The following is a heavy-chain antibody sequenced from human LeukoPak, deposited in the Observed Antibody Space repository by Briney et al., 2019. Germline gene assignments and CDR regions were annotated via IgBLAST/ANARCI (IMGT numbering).Heavy chain of an antibody. Sequence: GGSLRLSCAASGFTFSSYWMHWVRQAPGKGLVWVSRINTDGSSTSYADSVKGRFTISRDNAKNTLYLQMNSLRAEDTAVYYCESALGYCSSTSCRGYYYMDVWGKGTTVTVSS. J-gene: IGHJ6*03. CDR2: INTDGSST. D-gene: IGHD2-2*01. CDR3: ESALGYCSSTSCRGYYYMDV. CDR1: GFTFSSYW. V-gene: IGHV3-74*01.